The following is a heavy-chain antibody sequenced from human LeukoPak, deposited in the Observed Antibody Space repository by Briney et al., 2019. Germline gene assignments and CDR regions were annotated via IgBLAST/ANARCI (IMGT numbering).Heavy chain of an antibody. J-gene: IGHJ4*02. CDR3: ARGSYYDFWSGYYTPVRYFDY. CDR2: IGTAGDT. Sequence: GGSLRLSCAASGFTFSSYDMHWVRQATGKGLEWVSAIGTAGDTYYPGSVKGRFTISRENAKNSLYLQKNSLRAEDTAVYYCARGSYYDFWSGYYTPVRYFDYWGQGTLVTVSS. CDR1: GFTFSSYD. V-gene: IGHV3-13*01. D-gene: IGHD3-3*01.